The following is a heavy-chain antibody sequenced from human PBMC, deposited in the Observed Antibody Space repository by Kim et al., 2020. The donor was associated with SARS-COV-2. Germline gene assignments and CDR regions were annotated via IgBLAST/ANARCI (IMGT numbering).Heavy chain of an antibody. Sequence: GVSLRLSCAASGFTFSDYYMSWIRQAPGKGLEWVSYISSSSSDTNYADSVKGRFTISRDNAKNSLYLQMNSLRAEDTAVYYCARVGYDYVWGSYRDYYYYYGMDVWGQGTTVTVSS. V-gene: IGHV3-11*05. D-gene: IGHD3-16*02. CDR2: ISSSSSDT. CDR3: ARVGYDYVWGSYRDYYYYYGMDV. CDR1: GFTFSDYY. J-gene: IGHJ6*02.